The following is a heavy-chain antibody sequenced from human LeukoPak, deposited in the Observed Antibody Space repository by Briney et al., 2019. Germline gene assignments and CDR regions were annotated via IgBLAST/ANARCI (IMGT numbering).Heavy chain of an antibody. CDR1: GFTFRSYS. Sequence: GGSLRLSCAASGFTFRSYSMNWVRQAPGKGLEWVSSISSSSSYIYYADSVKGRFTISRDNAKNSLYLQMNSLRAEDTAVYYCARGWYDLWSGYYGLWGQGTLVTVSS. CDR3: ARGWYDLWSGYYGL. CDR2: ISSSSSYI. D-gene: IGHD3-3*01. V-gene: IGHV3-21*01. J-gene: IGHJ4*02.